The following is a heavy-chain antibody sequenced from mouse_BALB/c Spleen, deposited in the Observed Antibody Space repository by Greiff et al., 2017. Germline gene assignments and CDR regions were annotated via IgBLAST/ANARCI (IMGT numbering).Heavy chain of an antibody. CDR2: ISSGGSYT. CDR1: GFTFSSYA. CDR3: ATVPYGNYPAWFAY. V-gene: IGHV5-9-4*01. D-gene: IGHD2-1*01. Sequence: DVHLVESGGGLVKPGGSLKLSCAASGFTFSSYAMSWVRQSPEKRLEWVAEISSGGSYTYYPDTVTGRFTISRDNAKNTLYLEMSSLRSEDTAMYYCATVPYGNYPAWFAYWGQGTLVTVSA. J-gene: IGHJ3*01.